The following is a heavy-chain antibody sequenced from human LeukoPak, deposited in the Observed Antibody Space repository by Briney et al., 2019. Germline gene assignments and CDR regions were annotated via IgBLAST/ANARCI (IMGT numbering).Heavy chain of an antibody. J-gene: IGHJ4*02. CDR3: ARYYDSSGYYFDY. Sequence: SVKVSCKASGGTFSSYAISWVRQAPGQGLGWMGGIIPIFSTANYAQKFQGRVTITTDESTSTAYMELSSLRSEDTAVYYCARYYDSSGYYFDYWGQGTLVTVSS. CDR1: GGTFSSYA. V-gene: IGHV1-69*05. CDR2: IIPIFSTA. D-gene: IGHD3-22*01.